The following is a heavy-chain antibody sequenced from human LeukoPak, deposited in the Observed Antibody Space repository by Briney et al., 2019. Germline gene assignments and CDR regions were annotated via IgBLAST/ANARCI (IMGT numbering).Heavy chain of an antibody. CDR1: GGSFSGYY. CDR3: ARGRRFYYYYYMDV. CDR2: INHSGST. V-gene: IGHV4-34*01. D-gene: IGHD1-1*01. Sequence: SETLSLTCAVYGGSFSGYYWSWIRQPPGKGLEWIGEINHSGSTNYNPSLKSRVTISVDTSKNQFSLKLSSVTAADTAVYYCARGRRFYYYYYMDVWGQGTTVTVSS. J-gene: IGHJ6*03.